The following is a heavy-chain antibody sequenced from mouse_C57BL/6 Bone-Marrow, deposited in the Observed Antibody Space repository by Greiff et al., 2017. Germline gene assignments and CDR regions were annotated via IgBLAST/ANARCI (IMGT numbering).Heavy chain of an antibody. CDR2: INPYNGGT. J-gene: IGHJ2*01. D-gene: IGHD1-2*01. CDR3: AYYYGNFDY. CDR1: GYTFTDYY. Sequence: VQLQQSGPVLVKPGASVKMSCKASGYTFTDYYMNWVKQSHGKSLEWIGVINPYNGGTSYNQKFKGKATLTVDKSSSTAYMELNSLTSEDSAVYYCAYYYGNFDYWGQGTTLTVSS. V-gene: IGHV1-19*01.